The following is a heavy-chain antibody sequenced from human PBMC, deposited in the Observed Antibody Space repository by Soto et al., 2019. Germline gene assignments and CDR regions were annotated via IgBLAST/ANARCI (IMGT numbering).Heavy chain of an antibody. CDR1: GFMFDDHT. CDR3: SKDSMIQGAYQYYCMDV. J-gene: IGHJ6*03. Sequence: EVQLVESGGGLVQPGRSLRLSCAASGFMFDDHTMHWVRQAPGKGLEWVSGINWNSGAINYADSVQGRFTISRDNARDSLYLQMNSLRPEDTALYYCSKDSMIQGAYQYYCMDVWGKGTMVTDSS. D-gene: IGHD3-22*01. V-gene: IGHV3-9*01. CDR2: INWNSGAI.